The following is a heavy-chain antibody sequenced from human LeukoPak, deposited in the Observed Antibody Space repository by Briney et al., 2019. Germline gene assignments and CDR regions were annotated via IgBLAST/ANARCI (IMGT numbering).Heavy chain of an antibody. CDR2: IYSSGSA. D-gene: IGHD3-9*01. CDR3: ARRGKSGPDKYYFDY. J-gene: IGHJ4*01. CDR1: GGSIISHY. V-gene: IGHV4-59*11. Sequence: SETLSLTCTVSGGSIISHYWSWIRHPPEQGLEWIGYIYSSGSAKYSPYLKSRVILSVDTSENQFSLRLSSVTAADTAVYYCARRGKSGPDKYYFDYWGHGTLVTVSS.